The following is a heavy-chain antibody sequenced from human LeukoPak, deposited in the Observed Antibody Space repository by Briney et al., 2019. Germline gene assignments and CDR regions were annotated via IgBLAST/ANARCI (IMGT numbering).Heavy chain of an antibody. CDR2: IIPIFGTA. CDR3: ASFGVVMDTNTIYALDY. V-gene: IGHV1-69*13. J-gene: IGHJ4*02. D-gene: IGHD3-3*01. Sequence: ASVKVSCKASGGTFSSYAISWVRQAPGQGLEWMGGIIPIFGTANYAQKFQGRVTITADESTSTAYMGLSSLRSEDTAVYYCASFGVVMDTNTIYALDYWGQGTLVTVSS. CDR1: GGTFSSYA.